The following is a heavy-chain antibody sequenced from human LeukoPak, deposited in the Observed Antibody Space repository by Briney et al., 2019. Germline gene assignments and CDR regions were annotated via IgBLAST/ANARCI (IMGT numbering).Heavy chain of an antibody. J-gene: IGHJ4*02. Sequence: GGSLRLSCEGSGFTFSGYRMTWVRQAPGKGLEWVAVISYDGSNKYYADSVKGRFTISRDNSKNTLYLQMNSLRAEDTAVYYCARDLLMVRGVIIDGWGQGTLVTVSS. D-gene: IGHD3-10*01. CDR2: ISYDGSNK. CDR3: ARDLLMVRGVIIDG. V-gene: IGHV3-30-3*01. CDR1: GFTFSGYR.